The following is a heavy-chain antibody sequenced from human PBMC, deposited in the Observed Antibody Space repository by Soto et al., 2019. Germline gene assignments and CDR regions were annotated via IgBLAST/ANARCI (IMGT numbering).Heavy chain of an antibody. Sequence: ASVKVSCKASRYTFTSYAMHWVRQAPGQRLEWMGWINAGNGNTKYSQKFQGRVTITRDTSASTAYMELSSLRSEDTAVYYCARAGSGYSHAFDYWGQGTLVTVSS. CDR1: RYTFTSYA. D-gene: IGHD3-22*01. CDR2: INAGNGNT. CDR3: ARAGSGYSHAFDY. V-gene: IGHV1-3*01. J-gene: IGHJ4*02.